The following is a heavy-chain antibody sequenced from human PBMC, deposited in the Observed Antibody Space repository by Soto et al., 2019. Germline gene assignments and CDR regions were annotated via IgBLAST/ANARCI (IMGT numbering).Heavy chain of an antibody. V-gene: IGHV3-11*01. CDR3: ASEYYYDGSCYYDY. D-gene: IGHD3-22*01. CDR2: ISSSGSTI. J-gene: IGHJ4*02. CDR1: GFTFSYYY. Sequence: GGSLRLSCAASGFTFSYYYMSWIRQAPGKGLEWVSYISSSGSTIYYADSVKGRFTISRDNAKNSLYLQMNSLRAEDTAVYYCASEYYYDGSCYYDYWGQGTLVTVSS.